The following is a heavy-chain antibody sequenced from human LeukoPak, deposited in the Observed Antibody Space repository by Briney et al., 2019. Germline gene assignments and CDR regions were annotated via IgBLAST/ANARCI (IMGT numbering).Heavy chain of an antibody. CDR1: GFTFSSYA. J-gene: IGHJ4*02. Sequence: PGGSLRLSCAASGFTFSSYAMSWVRQTPEKGLEWVGNIKQDGSDQYYVDSLKGRFTISRDNAKNSLYPRMNSLRVEDTAVYYCARGRYTSGWYPDYFDFWGQGTRVTVSS. CDR3: ARGRYTSGWYPDYFDF. D-gene: IGHD6-19*01. V-gene: IGHV3-7*01. CDR2: IKQDGSDQ.